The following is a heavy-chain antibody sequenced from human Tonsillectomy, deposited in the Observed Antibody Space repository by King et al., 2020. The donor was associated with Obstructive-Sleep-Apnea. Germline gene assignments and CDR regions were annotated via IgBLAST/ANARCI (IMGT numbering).Heavy chain of an antibody. CDR1: GGSFSGYY. CDR2: NNHRGST. Sequence: VQLQQWGAGLLKPSETLSLTCAVYGGSFSGYYWSWIRQPPGKGLGWIVENNHRGSTNYNPSLKSRVTILVDTSKNQFSLKPGFVTAADTAVYYCASLSGVAAKGNWFDPWGQGTLVTVSS. D-gene: IGHD2-15*01. CDR3: ASLSGVAAKGNWFDP. J-gene: IGHJ5*02. V-gene: IGHV4-34*01.